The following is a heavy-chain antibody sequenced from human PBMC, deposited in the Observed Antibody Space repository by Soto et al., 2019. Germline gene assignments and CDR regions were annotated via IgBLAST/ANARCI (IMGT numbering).Heavy chain of an antibody. Sequence: ASVKVSCKASGYTFTSYAMHWVRQAPGQRLEWMGWINAGNGNTKYSQKFQGRVTITRDTSASTAYTELSSLRSEDTAVYYCARDTRSVQLWTSYYFDYWGQGTLVTVSS. CDR3: ARDTRSVQLWTSYYFDY. CDR2: INAGNGNT. V-gene: IGHV1-3*01. J-gene: IGHJ4*02. D-gene: IGHD5-18*01. CDR1: GYTFTSYA.